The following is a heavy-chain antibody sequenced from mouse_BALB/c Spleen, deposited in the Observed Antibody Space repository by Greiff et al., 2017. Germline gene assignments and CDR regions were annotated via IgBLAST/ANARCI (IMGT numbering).Heavy chain of an antibody. Sequence: VNVVESGPQLVRPGASVKISCKASGYSFTSYWMHWVKQRPGQGLEWIGMIDPSDSETRLNQKVKDKATLTVDKSSSTAYMQLSSPTSEDSAVYYCAREGGNFPWFAYWGQGTLVTVSA. CDR3: AREGGNFPWFAY. CDR1: GYSFTSYW. D-gene: IGHD2-1*01. V-gene: IGHV1S126*01. CDR2: IDPSDSET. J-gene: IGHJ3*01.